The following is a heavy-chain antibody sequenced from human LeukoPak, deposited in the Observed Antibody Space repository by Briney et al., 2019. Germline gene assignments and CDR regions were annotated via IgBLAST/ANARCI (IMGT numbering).Heavy chain of an antibody. CDR2: ISTYNGNT. J-gene: IGHJ5*02. CDR1: GYTFTSYG. V-gene: IGHV1-18*01. D-gene: IGHD3-22*01. CDR3: AREHSSCYLLDP. Sequence: ASVKVSCKASGYTFTSYGISWGSQAPRQGLEWMGWISTYNGNTNYAQNLQGRVTMTTDTSTSTAYMELRSLRSDDTAVYYCAREHSSCYLLDPCGQGTLVTVSS.